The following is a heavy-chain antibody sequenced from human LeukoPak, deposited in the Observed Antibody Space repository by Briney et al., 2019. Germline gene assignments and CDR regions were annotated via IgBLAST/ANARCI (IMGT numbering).Heavy chain of an antibody. CDR2: INPNSGGA. CDR3: ARDTDTGNYYGSGSYYSPPGY. Sequence: ASVKVSCKASGYTFTGYFIHWVRQAPGQGLVWMGWINPNSGGANYAQKLQGRVTMTTDTSTSTAYMELRSLRSDDTAVYYCARDTDTGNYYGSGSYYSPPGYWGQGTLVTVSS. CDR1: GYTFTGYF. D-gene: IGHD3-10*01. J-gene: IGHJ4*02. V-gene: IGHV1-2*02.